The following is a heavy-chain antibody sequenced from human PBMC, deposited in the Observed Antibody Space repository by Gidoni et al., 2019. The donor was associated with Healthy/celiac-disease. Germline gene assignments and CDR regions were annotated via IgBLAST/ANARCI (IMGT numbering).Heavy chain of an antibody. Sequence: QLQLQESGPGLVKPSETLSLTCTVSGGSISTSSYYWGWIRQPPGKGREWIGSIYYRGSPYYNPSLKSRVTISVDTSKNQFSLKLSSVTAADTAVYYCARHGHDFWSSSLDYWGQGTLVTVSS. CDR2: IYYRGSP. J-gene: IGHJ4*02. D-gene: IGHD3-3*01. CDR3: ARHGHDFWSSSLDY. CDR1: GGSISTSSYY. V-gene: IGHV4-39*01.